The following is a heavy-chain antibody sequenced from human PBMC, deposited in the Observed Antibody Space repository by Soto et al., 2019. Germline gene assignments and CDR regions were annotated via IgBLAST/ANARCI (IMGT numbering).Heavy chain of an antibody. J-gene: IGHJ6*02. V-gene: IGHV3-23*01. CDR3: AEDLQCSSTTCYLYYYSGMDF. D-gene: IGHD2-2*01. Sequence: GGSLRLSCAASGFTISGYAMSWVRQAPGKGLEWVSAISGSGGSTYYADSVKGRFTISRDNSKNTLYLQMNSLRAEDTAVYYCAEDLQCSSTTCYLYYYSGMDFSCQGTTVTVS. CDR1: GFTISGYA. CDR2: ISGSGGST.